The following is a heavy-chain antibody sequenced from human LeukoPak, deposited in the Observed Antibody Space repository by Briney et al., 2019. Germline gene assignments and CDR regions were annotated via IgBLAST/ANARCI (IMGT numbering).Heavy chain of an antibody. CDR1: GYTFTGYY. V-gene: IGHV1-2*02. CDR2: INPNSGGT. J-gene: IGHJ4*02. D-gene: IGHD5-18*01. CDR3: ARDHGYSCWNFDY. Sequence: ASVKVSCKASGYTFTGYYMHWVRQAPGQGLEWMGWINPNSGGTNYAQKFQGRVTMTRDTSISTAYMELSRLRSDDTAVYYCARDHGYSCWNFDYWGQGTLVTVSS.